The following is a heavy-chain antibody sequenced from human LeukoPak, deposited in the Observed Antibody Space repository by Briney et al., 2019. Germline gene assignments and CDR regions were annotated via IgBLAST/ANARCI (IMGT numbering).Heavy chain of an antibody. V-gene: IGHV3-30-3*01. CDR2: ISYDGSNK. Sequence: PGRSLRLSCAASGFTFSSYAMHWVRQAPGKGLEWVAVISYDGSNKYYADSVKGRFTISRDNSKNTPYLQMNSLRAEDTAVYYCARDLGPKTWIHPTRVFDYWGQGTLVTVSS. CDR3: ARDLGPKTWIHPTRVFDY. CDR1: GFTFSSYA. D-gene: IGHD5-18*01. J-gene: IGHJ4*02.